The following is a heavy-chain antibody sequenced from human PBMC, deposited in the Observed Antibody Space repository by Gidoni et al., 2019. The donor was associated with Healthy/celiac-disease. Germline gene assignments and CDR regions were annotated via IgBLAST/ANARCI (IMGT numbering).Heavy chain of an antibody. CDR2: INHSGST. Sequence: QVQLQQWGAGLLKPSETLSLTCAVYGGSFSGYYWSWIRQPPGKGLEWIGEINHSGSTNYNPSLKSRVTISVDTSKNQFSLKLSSVTAADTAVYYCARGIVVVPTAIRGANWFDPWGQGTLVTVSS. CDR3: ARGIVVVPTAIRGANWFDP. V-gene: IGHV4-34*01. CDR1: GGSFSGYY. D-gene: IGHD2-2*01. J-gene: IGHJ5*02.